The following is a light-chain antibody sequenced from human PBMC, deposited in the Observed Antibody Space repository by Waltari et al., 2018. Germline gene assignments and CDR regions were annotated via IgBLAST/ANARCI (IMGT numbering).Light chain of an antibody. CDR3: QQSYSPPQNT. CDR2: GAS. J-gene: IGKJ5*01. CDR1: QTINKF. Sequence: LQMPQSPSSLSASVGDSVTITCRASQTINKFLNWYQHKPGKAPKLLIYGASSLYSGVPSRFSGSGSGTDFSLTINGLQPEDSATYYCQQSYSPPQNTFGQGTQVEI. V-gene: IGKV1-39*01.